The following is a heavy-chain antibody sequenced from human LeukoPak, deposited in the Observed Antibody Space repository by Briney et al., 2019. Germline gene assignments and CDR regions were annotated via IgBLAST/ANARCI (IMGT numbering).Heavy chain of an antibody. Sequence: PSETLSLTCTGSGGSSSSHYWSWIRQPPGKGLEWVGSIYISGSTNYNPSLKSRVTISADTSKNQFSLRLSSVTAADTAVYYCDQTVWDFWSGNFDYWGQGTLVTVSS. CDR1: GGSSSSHY. J-gene: IGHJ4*02. D-gene: IGHD3-3*01. CDR3: DQTVWDFWSGNFDY. CDR2: IYISGST. V-gene: IGHV4-4*09.